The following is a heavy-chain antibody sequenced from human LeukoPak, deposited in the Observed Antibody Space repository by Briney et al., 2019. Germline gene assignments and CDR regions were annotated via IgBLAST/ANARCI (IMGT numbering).Heavy chain of an antibody. CDR1: GYTFTGYY. Sequence: ASVKVSCKASGYTFTGYYMHWVRQAPGQGPKWMGWINPSSGGTKFAQKFQGRVTMTSDTSISAAYMELSRLRSDDTAVYYCARALGYGSGSYSQPLNWFDPWGQGTLVTVPS. V-gene: IGHV1-2*02. CDR2: INPSSGGT. CDR3: ARALGYGSGSYSQPLNWFDP. D-gene: IGHD3-10*01. J-gene: IGHJ5*02.